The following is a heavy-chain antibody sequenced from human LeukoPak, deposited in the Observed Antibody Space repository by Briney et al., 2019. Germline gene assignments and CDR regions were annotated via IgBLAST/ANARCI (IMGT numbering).Heavy chain of an antibody. J-gene: IGHJ6*03. CDR1: GFTFSSYS. V-gene: IGHV3-48*01. CDR3: AKDYYYYYYYMDV. Sequence: GGSLRLSCAASGFTFSSYSMNWVRQAPGKGLEWVSYISSSSSTIYYADSVKGRFTISRDNSKNTLYLQMNSLRGEDTAVYYCAKDYYYYYYYMDVWGKGTTVTVSS. CDR2: ISSSSSTI.